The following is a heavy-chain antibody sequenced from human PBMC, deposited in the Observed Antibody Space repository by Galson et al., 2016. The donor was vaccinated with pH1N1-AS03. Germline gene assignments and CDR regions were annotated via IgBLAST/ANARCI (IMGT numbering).Heavy chain of an antibody. D-gene: IGHD3/OR15-3a*01. CDR3: ARDHDFWTGYSGGYYYSIDV. J-gene: IGHJ6*03. CDR1: GFTFSSYA. CDR2: ISYDGSDK. V-gene: IGHV3-30*01. Sequence: SLRLSCAASGFTFSSYAMHWVRQAPGKGLEWVAVISYDGSDKYYVDTVKGRFTISRDNSKNTLYLQMNSLRAEDTAVYYCARDHDFWTGYSGGYYYSIDVWGKGTTVTVSS.